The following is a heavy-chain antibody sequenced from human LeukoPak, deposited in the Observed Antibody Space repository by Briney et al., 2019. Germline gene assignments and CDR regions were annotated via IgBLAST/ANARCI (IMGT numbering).Heavy chain of an antibody. CDR1: GFTFSSYS. CDR3: ASLTMVRGDGMDV. J-gene: IGHJ6*02. CDR2: ISSSSSYI. D-gene: IGHD3-10*01. V-gene: IGHV3-21*01. Sequence: GGSLRLSCAASGFTFSSYSMNWVRQAPGKGLEWVSTISSSSSYIYYADSVKGRFTISRDNAKNSLYLQMNSLRAEDTAVYYCASLTMVRGDGMDVWGQGTTVTVSS.